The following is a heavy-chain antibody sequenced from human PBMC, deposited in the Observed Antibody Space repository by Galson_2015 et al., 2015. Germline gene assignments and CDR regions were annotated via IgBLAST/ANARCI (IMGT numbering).Heavy chain of an antibody. V-gene: IGHV1-2*04. CDR3: ARDPRRDGYNPYWYFDL. CDR2: INPNSGGT. J-gene: IGHJ2*01. Sequence: SVKVSCKASGYTFTGYYMHWVRQAPGQGLEWMGWINPNSGGTNYAQKFQGWVTMTRDTSISTAYMELSRLRSDDTAVYYCARDPRRDGYNPYWYFDLWGRGTLVTVSS. D-gene: IGHD5-24*01. CDR1: GYTFTGYY.